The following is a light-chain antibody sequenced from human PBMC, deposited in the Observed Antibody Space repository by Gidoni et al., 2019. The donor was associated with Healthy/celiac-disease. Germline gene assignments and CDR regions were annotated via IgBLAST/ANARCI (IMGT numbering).Light chain of an antibody. CDR2: KAS. J-gene: IGKJ2*01. V-gene: IGKV1-5*03. Sequence: DIQMTQSPSTLSASVGDRVTITCRASQSISSWLAWYQQKPGKAPKLLIYKASSLESGVPSRFSGSGSGTEFTLTIRSLQPDDFATYYCQQYNSYLYTFXQXTKLEIK. CDR1: QSISSW. CDR3: QQYNSYLYT.